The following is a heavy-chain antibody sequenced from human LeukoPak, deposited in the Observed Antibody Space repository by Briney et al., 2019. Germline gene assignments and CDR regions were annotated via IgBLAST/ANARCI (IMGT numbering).Heavy chain of an antibody. Sequence: GGSLRLSCAASGFTFSSYAMSWVRQAPGKGLEWVSAISGSGGSTYYADSVKGRFTISRENSKNTLYLQMNSLRAEDTAVYYCARDGYSYDYYYYYGMDVWGQGTTVTVSS. D-gene: IGHD5-18*01. V-gene: IGHV3-23*01. CDR3: ARDGYSYDYYYYYGMDV. CDR2: ISGSGGST. CDR1: GFTFSSYA. J-gene: IGHJ6*02.